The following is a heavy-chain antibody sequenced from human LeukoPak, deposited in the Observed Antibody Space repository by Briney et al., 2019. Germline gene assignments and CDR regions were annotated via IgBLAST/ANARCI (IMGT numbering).Heavy chain of an antibody. CDR1: GYSISSGYY. CDR2: IYHSGST. J-gene: IGHJ4*02. CDR3: VRDQGYTYGYNEVDY. V-gene: IGHV4-38-2*02. D-gene: IGHD5-18*01. Sequence: SETLSLTCTVSGYSISSGYYWGWIRQPPGKGLEWIGSIYHSGSTYYNPSLKSRVTISVDTSKNQFSLRLTSATAADTAVYYCVRDQGYTYGYNEVDYWGQGTLVTVSS.